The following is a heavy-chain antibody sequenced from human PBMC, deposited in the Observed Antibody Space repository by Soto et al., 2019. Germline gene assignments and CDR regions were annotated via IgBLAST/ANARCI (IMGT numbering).Heavy chain of an antibody. D-gene: IGHD6-25*01. Sequence: QVQLVQSGAEVKKPGASVKVSCKASGYTFTSYGISWVRQAPGQGLEWMGWISAYNGNTNYAQKLQGRVTMTTDTSASTAYMELRSLRSDATAVYYCEGENLDYSSVDPWGQGSLVTVAS. V-gene: IGHV1-18*01. CDR2: ISAYNGNT. CDR1: GYTFTSYG. J-gene: IGHJ5*02. CDR3: EGENLDYSSVDP.